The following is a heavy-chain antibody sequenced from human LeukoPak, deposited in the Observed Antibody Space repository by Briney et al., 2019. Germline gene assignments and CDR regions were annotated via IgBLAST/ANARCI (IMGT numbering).Heavy chain of an antibody. J-gene: IGHJ4*02. Sequence: GGSLRLSCAASGFTFSDYYMSWIRQAPGKGLEWVSYISSSGSTIYYADSVKGRITISRDNSKNTLYLQMHSLRAEDTAVYYCAKHYGSGSYYISHHWGQGTLVTVSS. CDR1: GFTFSDYY. V-gene: IGHV3-11*01. CDR3: AKHYGSGSYYISHH. CDR2: ISSSGSTI. D-gene: IGHD3-10*01.